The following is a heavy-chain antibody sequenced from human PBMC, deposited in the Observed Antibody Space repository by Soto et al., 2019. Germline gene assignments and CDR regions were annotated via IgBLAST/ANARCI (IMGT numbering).Heavy chain of an antibody. V-gene: IGHV4-31*03. Sequence: PSETLSLTCTVSGGSISSGGYYWSWIRQHPGKGLEWIGYIYYSGSTYYNPSLKSRGTISVDTSKNQFSLKLSSVTAADTAVYYSAVRVDYYDYCMDYWGQGTPVTVSS. CDR1: GGSISSGGYY. CDR2: IYYSGST. CDR3: AVRVDYYDYCMDY. J-gene: IGHJ6*02.